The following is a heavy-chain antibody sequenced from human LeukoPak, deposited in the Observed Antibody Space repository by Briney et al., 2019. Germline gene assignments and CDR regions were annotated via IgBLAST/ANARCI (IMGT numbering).Heavy chain of an antibody. V-gene: IGHV3-7*01. Sequence: GGSLRLSCAGSGFTFSSNWMSWVRQAPGKGLEWVANIKQDGSEKYYVDSVKGRFTISRDNSKNTLYLQMNSLRAEDTAVYYCARSGGVTTTLGYWGQGTLVTVSS. D-gene: IGHD4-17*01. CDR2: IKQDGSEK. J-gene: IGHJ4*02. CDR1: GFTFSSNW. CDR3: ARSGGVTTTLGY.